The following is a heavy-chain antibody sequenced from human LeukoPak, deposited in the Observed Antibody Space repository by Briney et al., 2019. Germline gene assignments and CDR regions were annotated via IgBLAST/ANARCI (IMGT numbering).Heavy chain of an antibody. CDR2: ISSSSSAI. D-gene: IGHD1-20*01. CDR3: ARDRRYNWSDRDAFDI. V-gene: IGHV3-48*04. CDR1: GFTFSSYS. Sequence: GGSLRLSCAASGFTFSSYSMNWVRQAPGKGLEWVSYISSSSSAIYYADSVKGRFTISRDNAKNSLYLQMNSLRAEDTAVYYCARDRRYNWSDRDAFDIWGQGTMVTVSS. J-gene: IGHJ3*02.